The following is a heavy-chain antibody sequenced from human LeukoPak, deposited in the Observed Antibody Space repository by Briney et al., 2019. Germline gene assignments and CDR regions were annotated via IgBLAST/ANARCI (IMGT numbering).Heavy chain of an antibody. D-gene: IGHD1-26*01. CDR3: ARETAGATYYFDY. J-gene: IGHJ4*02. V-gene: IGHV3-33*08. CDR1: GFTVSSNY. CDR2: IWYDGSNK. Sequence: GGSLRLSCATSGFTVSSNYMSWVRQAPGKGLEWVAVIWYDGSNKYYADSVKGRFTISRDNSKNTLYLQMNSLRAEDTAVYYCARETAGATYYFDYWGQGTLVTVSS.